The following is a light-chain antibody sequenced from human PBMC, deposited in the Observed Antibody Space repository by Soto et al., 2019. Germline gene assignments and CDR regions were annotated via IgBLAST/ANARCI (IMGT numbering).Light chain of an antibody. CDR1: NSDVGRHNF. J-gene: IGLJ3*02. Sequence: QSALTQPASVSGSPGQSITISCTGTNSDVGRHNFVSWYQQYPGKAPKLLIYEASKRPSGLSNPCSGSKSGNTASLTISGLQAEDEADYYCRSLTNGATRVFGGGTEVTV. CDR2: EAS. CDR3: RSLTNGATRV. V-gene: IGLV2-23*01.